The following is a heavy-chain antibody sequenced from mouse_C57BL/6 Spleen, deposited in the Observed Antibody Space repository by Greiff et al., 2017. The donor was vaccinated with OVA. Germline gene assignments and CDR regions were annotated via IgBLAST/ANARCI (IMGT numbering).Heavy chain of an antibody. D-gene: IGHD3-3*01. CDR1: GYTFTNYW. CDR3: ARGGDPLFDY. V-gene: IGHV1-63*01. CDR2: IYPGGGYT. J-gene: IGHJ2*01. Sequence: QVQLQQSGAELVRPGTSVTMSCQASGYTFTNYWIGWAKQRPGHGLEWIGDIYPGGGYTNYNEKFKGKATLTEDKSSSTAYMQFSSLTSEDSAIYYCARGGDPLFDYWGQGTTLTVSS.